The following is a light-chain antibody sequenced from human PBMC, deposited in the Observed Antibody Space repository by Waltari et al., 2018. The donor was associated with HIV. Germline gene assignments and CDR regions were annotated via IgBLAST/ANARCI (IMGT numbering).Light chain of an antibody. CDR2: EDN. V-gene: IGLV6-57*04. CDR1: SGSIASNY. J-gene: IGLJ2*01. Sequence: NFMLTQPHSVSESPGKTVTISCTRHSGSIASNYVQWYQQRPGSAPTTVIYEDNQRPSGVPDRFSGSIDSSSNSASLTISGLKTEDEADYYCQSYDSSIVVFGGGTKLTVL. CDR3: QSYDSSIVV.